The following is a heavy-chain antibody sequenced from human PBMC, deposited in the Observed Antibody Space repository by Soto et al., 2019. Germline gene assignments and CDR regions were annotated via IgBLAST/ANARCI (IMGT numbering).Heavy chain of an antibody. CDR2: IIPIFGTA. J-gene: IGHJ6*02. CDR3: ARDRNIVATIYNYYGMDV. V-gene: IGHV1-69*13. D-gene: IGHD5-12*01. Sequence: VKVSCKASGGTFSSYAISWVRQAPGQGLEWMGGIIPIFGTANYAQKFQGRVTITADESTSTAYMELSSLRSEDTAVYYCARDRNIVATIYNYYGMDVWGQGTTVTVSS. CDR1: GGTFSSYA.